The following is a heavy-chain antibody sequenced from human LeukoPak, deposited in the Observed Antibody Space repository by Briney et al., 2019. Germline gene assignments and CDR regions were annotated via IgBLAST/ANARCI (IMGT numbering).Heavy chain of an antibody. V-gene: IGHV1-2*02. CDR2: INPNSGGT. D-gene: IGHD2-21*01. Sequence: ASVKVSCKASGYTFTGYYMHWVRQAPGQGLEWMGWINPNSGGTNYAQKFQGRVTMTRDTSISTAYMELSRLRSDDTAVYYCALGYCGGDCIDAFDSWGQGTMVTVS. CDR1: GYTFTGYY. CDR3: ALGYCGGDCIDAFDS. J-gene: IGHJ3*02.